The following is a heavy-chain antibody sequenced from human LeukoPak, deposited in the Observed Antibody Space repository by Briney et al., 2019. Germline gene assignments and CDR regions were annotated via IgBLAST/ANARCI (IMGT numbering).Heavy chain of an antibody. CDR2: VYYSGST. V-gene: IGHV4-61*01. Sequence: SETLSLTCTVSGASVSNASYYWSWIRRPPGKGLDRIGYVYYSGSTNYSPSLKSRVTVSVDTSKNQFSLKLTSVTAADTAVYYLARVRYGSGSYYFDNWGQGTLVTVSS. CDR3: ARVRYGSGSYYFDN. D-gene: IGHD3-10*01. J-gene: IGHJ4*02. CDR1: GASVSNASYY.